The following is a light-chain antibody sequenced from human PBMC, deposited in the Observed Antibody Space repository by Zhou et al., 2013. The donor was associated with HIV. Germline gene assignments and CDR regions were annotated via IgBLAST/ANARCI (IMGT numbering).Light chain of an antibody. CDR1: QSISSY. CDR3: QQYDNLRPT. J-gene: IGKJ4*01. V-gene: IGKV1-33*01. CDR2: DAS. Sequence: DIQMTQSPSSLSASVGDRVTITCRASQSISSYLNWYQQKPGKAPKLLIYDASNLETGVPSRFSGSGSGTDFTFTISSLQPEDIATYYCQQYDNLRPTFGRRDRRWRIK.